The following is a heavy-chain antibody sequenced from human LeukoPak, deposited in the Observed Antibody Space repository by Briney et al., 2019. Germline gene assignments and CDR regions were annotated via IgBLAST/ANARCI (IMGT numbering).Heavy chain of an antibody. CDR1: GFTFSSYA. CDR2: ISGNGGST. J-gene: IGHJ4*02. Sequence: GGSLRLSCAASGFTFSSYAMSWVRQAPGKGLEWVSGISGNGGSTYYADSVKGRFTISRDNSKNTLYLQMSSLRAEDTAVYYCAKHGFGLPEVYWGQGTLVTVSS. D-gene: IGHD3-10*01. CDR3: AKHGFGLPEVY. V-gene: IGHV3-23*01.